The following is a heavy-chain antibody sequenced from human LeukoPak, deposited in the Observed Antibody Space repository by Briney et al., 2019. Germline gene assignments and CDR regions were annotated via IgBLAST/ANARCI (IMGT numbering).Heavy chain of an antibody. Sequence: PGGSLRLSCAAPGFTFSSYSMNWVRQAPGKGLEWVSSISSSSSYIYYADSVKGRFTISRDNAKNSLYLQMNSLRAEDTAVYYCARDLKATVTLWGQGTLVTVSS. CDR3: ARDLKATVTL. V-gene: IGHV3-21*01. D-gene: IGHD4-17*01. J-gene: IGHJ4*02. CDR2: ISSSSSYI. CDR1: GFTFSSYS.